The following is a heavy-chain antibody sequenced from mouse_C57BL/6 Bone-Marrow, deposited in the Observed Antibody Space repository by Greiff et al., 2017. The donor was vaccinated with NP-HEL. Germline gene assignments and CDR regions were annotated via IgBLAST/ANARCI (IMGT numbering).Heavy chain of an antibody. CDR1: GFTFSSYG. CDR3: ARDWLYAMDY. V-gene: IGHV5-6*01. Sequence: EVKLMESGGDLVKPGGSLKLSCAASGFTFSSYGMSLVRQTPDKRLEWVATISSGGSYTYYPDSVKGRFTISRDNAKNTLYLQMSSLKSEDTAMYYCARDWLYAMDYWGQGTSVTVSS. CDR2: ISSGGSYT. D-gene: IGHD4-1*01. J-gene: IGHJ4*01.